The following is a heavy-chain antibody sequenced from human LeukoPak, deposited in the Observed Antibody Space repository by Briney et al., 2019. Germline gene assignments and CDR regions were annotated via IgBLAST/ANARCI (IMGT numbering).Heavy chain of an antibody. V-gene: IGHV4-34*01. D-gene: IGHD2-2*01. Sequence: SETLSLTCTVSGGSISSYYWSWIRQPPGKGLEWIGEINHSGSTNYNPSLKSRVTISVDTSKNQFSLKLSSVTAADTAVYYCARGVVPAATGTYYFDYWGQGTLVTVSS. CDR3: ARGVVPAATGTYYFDY. J-gene: IGHJ4*02. CDR1: GGSISSYY. CDR2: INHSGST.